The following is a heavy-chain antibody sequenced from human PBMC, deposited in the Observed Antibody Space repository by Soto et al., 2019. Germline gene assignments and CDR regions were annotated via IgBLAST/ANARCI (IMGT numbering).Heavy chain of an antibody. CDR1: GGSISSYY. D-gene: IGHD3-10*01. CDR3: ASHLWGGAFEI. Sequence: QVQLQESGPGLVKPSETLSLTCTVSGGSISSYYWSWIRQPPGKGLEWIGDIYYSGSTNYNPSLKSXXTXSXXTSKNQFSLKMSSVTAADTAVYYCASHLWGGAFEIWGQGAMVTVSS. V-gene: IGHV4-59*08. CDR2: IYYSGST. J-gene: IGHJ3*02.